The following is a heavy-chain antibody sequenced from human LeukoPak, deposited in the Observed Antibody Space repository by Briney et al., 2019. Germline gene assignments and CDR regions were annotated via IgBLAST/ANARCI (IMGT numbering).Heavy chain of an antibody. CDR2: IKKDGSEK. D-gene: IGHD5-18*01. V-gene: IGHV3-7*01. Sequence: QPGGSLRLSCAASGFTYSNYAMSWVRQAPGKGLEWVANIKKDGSEKYYVDSVKGRFTISRDNAKTSLYLQMNSLRAEDTAVYYCARHLSGITGYTYGRGIDYWGQGTLVTVSS. CDR3: ARHLSGITGYTYGRGIDY. CDR1: GFTYSNYA. J-gene: IGHJ4*02.